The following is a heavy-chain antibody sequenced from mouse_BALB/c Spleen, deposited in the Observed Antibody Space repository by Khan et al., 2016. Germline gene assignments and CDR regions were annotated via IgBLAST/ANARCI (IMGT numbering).Heavy chain of an antibody. V-gene: IGHV9-3-1*01. Sequence: QIQLVQSGPELKKPGETVKISCKASGYTFTNYGMNWVKQAPGKGLKWMGWINTYTGEPTYADDFKGRFAFSLQTSASTAYLQINNLTNEDTATYFCASAGDYGGFASWGKGTLVTVSA. CDR1: GYTFTNYG. CDR3: ASAGDYGGFAS. J-gene: IGHJ3*01. D-gene: IGHD2-13*01. CDR2: INTYTGEP.